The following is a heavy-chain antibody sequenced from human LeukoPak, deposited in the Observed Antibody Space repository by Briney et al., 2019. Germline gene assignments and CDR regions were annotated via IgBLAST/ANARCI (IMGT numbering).Heavy chain of an antibody. Sequence: SETLSLTCTVSGGSISSSSYYWGWIRQPPGKGLEWIGSIYYSGSTYYNPSLKSRVTISVDTSKNQFSLELSSVTAADTAVYYCARHNITIFGVVITKHDAFDIWGQGTMVTVSS. CDR2: IYYSGST. V-gene: IGHV4-39*01. D-gene: IGHD3-3*01. CDR3: ARHNITIFGVVITKHDAFDI. CDR1: GGSISSSSYY. J-gene: IGHJ3*02.